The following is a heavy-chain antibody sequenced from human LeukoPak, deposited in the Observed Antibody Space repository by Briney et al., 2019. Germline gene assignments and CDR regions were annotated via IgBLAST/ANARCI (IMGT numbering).Heavy chain of an antibody. D-gene: IGHD1-26*01. V-gene: IGHV1-2*02. CDR3: ARGSIVGATFDYFDY. CDR2: INPNSGGT. CDR1: GYTFAGYY. Sequence: ASVKVSCKASGYTFAGYYMHWVRQAPGQGLEWMGWINPNSGGTNYAQKFQGRVTMTRDTSISTAYMDLSRLRSDDTAVYYCARGSIVGATFDYFDYWGQGTLVTVSS. J-gene: IGHJ4*02.